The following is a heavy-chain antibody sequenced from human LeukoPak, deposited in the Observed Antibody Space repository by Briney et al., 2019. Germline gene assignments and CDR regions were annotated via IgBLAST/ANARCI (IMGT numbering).Heavy chain of an antibody. V-gene: IGHV3-23*01. CDR1: GFTFSSYA. CDR3: AKVFTNAGRYFDY. Sequence: GGSLRLSCVASGFTFSSYAMSWVRQAPGKGLEWVSAISGSGGSTYYADSVKGRFTISRDNSKNTLYLQMNSLRAEDTAVYYRAKVFTNAGRYFDYWGQGTLVTVSS. D-gene: IGHD2-2*01. CDR2: ISGSGGST. J-gene: IGHJ4*02.